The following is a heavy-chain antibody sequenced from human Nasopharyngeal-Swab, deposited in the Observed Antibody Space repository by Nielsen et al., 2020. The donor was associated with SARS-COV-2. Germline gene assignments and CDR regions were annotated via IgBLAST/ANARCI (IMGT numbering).Heavy chain of an antibody. Sequence: WVRQAPGQGLEWMGWMNPNSGNTGYAQKFQGRVTMTRNTSISTACMELSSLRSEDTAVYYCARGLYSSGFSYYYYGMDVWGQGTTVTVSS. CDR2: MNPNSGNT. J-gene: IGHJ6*02. D-gene: IGHD6-19*01. CDR3: ARGLYSSGFSYYYYGMDV. V-gene: IGHV1-8*01.